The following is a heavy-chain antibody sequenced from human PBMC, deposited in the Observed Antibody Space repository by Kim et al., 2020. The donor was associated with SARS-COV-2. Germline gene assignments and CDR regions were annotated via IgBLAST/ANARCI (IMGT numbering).Heavy chain of an antibody. CDR1: GYGFTNNY. J-gene: IGHJ4*02. V-gene: IGHV1-46*01. CDR2: VYPNDGST. D-gene: IGHD1-1*01. Sequence: ASVKVSCKTSGYGFTNNYLHWVRLAPGQGLEWMGMVYPNDGSTTYAQKFQGRVTMTSDTPTRTGYMELSSLTSEDTAVYYCARDLEGFDYWGQGTLVTGS. CDR3: ARDLEGFDY.